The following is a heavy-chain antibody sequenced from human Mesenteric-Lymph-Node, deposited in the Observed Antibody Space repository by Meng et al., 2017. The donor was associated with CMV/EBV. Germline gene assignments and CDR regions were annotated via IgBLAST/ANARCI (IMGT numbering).Heavy chain of an antibody. J-gene: IGHJ3*02. CDR1: GISFKDYA. Sequence: GGSLRLSCAASGISFKDYAFHWVRLRPGKGLEWVSGISWNSGSIDYATSVKGRFTIFRDYAKNSVYLQMNSLSAEDTALYYCAKDSFQNDVVPPAFDIWGHGTLVTVSS. V-gene: IGHV3-9*01. CDR3: AKDSFQNDVVPPAFDI. CDR2: ISWNSGSI. D-gene: IGHD2-15*01.